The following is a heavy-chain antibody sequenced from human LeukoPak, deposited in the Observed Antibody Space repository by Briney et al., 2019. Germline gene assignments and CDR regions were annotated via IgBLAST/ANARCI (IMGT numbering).Heavy chain of an antibody. V-gene: IGHV1-18*01. CDR3: ARDTPNYDSSGYRSDAFDI. D-gene: IGHD3-22*01. Sequence: ASVKVSCKASGYTFTSYGISWVRQAPGQGLEWMGWISAYNGNTNYAQKLQGRVTMTTDTSTSTAYMELRSLRSDDTAVYYCARDTPNYDSSGYRSDAFDIWGRGTMVTVSS. J-gene: IGHJ3*02. CDR2: ISAYNGNT. CDR1: GYTFTSYG.